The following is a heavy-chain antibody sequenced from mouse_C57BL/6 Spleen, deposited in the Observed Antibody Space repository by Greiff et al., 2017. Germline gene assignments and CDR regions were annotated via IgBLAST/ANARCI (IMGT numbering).Heavy chain of an antibody. Sequence: VQLQQSGAELVTPGASVKLSCKASGYTFTSYGMNWVKQSPGQGLEWIGEINPGGGYTNYTETLKGKSTLTVDKTSSTANIQLSSLTSADSAVSYCEDGTNGDFDYWGQGTTLTVSS. CDR2: INPGGGYT. CDR3: EDGTNGDFDY. V-gene: IGHV1-69*01. CDR1: GYTFTSYG. D-gene: IGHD4-1*01. J-gene: IGHJ2*01.